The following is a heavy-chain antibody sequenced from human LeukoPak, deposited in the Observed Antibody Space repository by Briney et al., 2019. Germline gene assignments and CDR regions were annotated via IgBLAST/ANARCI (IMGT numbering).Heavy chain of an antibody. J-gene: IGHJ3*02. CDR3: ARDLRGSYSVDAFDI. CDR1: GFTFTDYY. V-gene: IGHV3-11*01. D-gene: IGHD1-26*01. CDR2: ISSSGSTI. Sequence: GVSLRLSCATSGFTFTDYYMSWIRQAPGKGLEWVSYISSSGSTIYYADSVKGRFTISRDNAKNSLYLQMNSLRAEDTAVYYCARDLRGSYSVDAFDIWGQGTMVTVSS.